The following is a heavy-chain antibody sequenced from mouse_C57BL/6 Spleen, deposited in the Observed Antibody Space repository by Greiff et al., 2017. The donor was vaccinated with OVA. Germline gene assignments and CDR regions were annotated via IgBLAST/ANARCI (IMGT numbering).Heavy chain of an antibody. V-gene: IGHV1-50*01. CDR2: IDPSDSYT. Sequence: VQLQQSGAELVKPGASVKLSCKASGYTFTSYWMQWVKQRPGQGLEWIGEIDPSDSYTTYNQKFKGKATLTVDTSSSTAYMQLSSLTSEDSAVDYCARIRSNYGYFDVWGTGTTVTVSS. CDR3: ARIRSNYGYFDV. CDR1: GYTFTSYW. J-gene: IGHJ1*03. D-gene: IGHD2-5*01.